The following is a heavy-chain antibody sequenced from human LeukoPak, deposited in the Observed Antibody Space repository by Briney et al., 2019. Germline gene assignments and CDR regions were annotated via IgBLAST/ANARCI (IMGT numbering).Heavy chain of an antibody. J-gene: IGHJ4*02. CDR2: ISDDGNTE. V-gene: IGHV3-30*18. D-gene: IGHD6-19*01. Sequence: GTSLRPSCAAAVLTFSSYCLHWVRKGPCKGLEWVELISDDGNTEFYADSVKGRFTISRDNSKNTLYLQMNSLRPEDTAVYYCAKEGSSGWYGNYWGQGTLVTVSS. CDR3: AKEGSSGWYGNY. CDR1: VLTFSSYC.